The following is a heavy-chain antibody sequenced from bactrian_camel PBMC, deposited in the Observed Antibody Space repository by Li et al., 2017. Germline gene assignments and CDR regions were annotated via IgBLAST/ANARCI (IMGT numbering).Heavy chain of an antibody. V-gene: IGHV3S40*01. CDR3: AAEFLCVIPDPKNYNY. CDR1: EYTYSTRY. Sequence: DVQLVESGGGSVQAGGSLRLSCAASEYTYSTRYMAWFRQAPGKEREGVATIWSGGQNTYYADSVKGRFTISRDVQDKNKHTLYLQMDSLKPEDTAMHICAAEFLCVIPDPKNYNYKGPGTQVTVS. CDR2: IWSGGQNT. J-gene: IGHJ4*01.